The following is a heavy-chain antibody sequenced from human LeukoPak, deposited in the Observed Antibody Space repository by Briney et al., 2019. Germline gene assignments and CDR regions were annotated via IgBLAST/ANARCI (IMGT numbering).Heavy chain of an antibody. CDR3: AKDSPGYSSGWPYYFDY. CDR1: GFTFSSYA. CDR2: ISGSGGST. D-gene: IGHD6-19*01. Sequence: GGSLRLSCAASGFTFSSYAMSWVRQAPGEGLEWVSAISGSGGSTYYADSVKGGFTLSRDNSKNTLYLQMNSLRAEDTAVYYCAKDSPGYSSGWPYYFDYWGQGTLVTVSS. V-gene: IGHV3-23*01. J-gene: IGHJ4*02.